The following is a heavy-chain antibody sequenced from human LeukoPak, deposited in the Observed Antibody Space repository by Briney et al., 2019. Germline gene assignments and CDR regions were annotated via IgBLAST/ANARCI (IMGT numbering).Heavy chain of an antibody. CDR3: ARVYVHYDLWSGYLNWFDP. D-gene: IGHD3-3*01. CDR2: IYTSGST. CDR1: GGSISSYY. Sequence: SETLSLTCTVSGGSISSYYWSWIRQPAGKGLEWIGRIYTSGSTNYNPSLKSRVTMSVDTTKNQFSLKLSSVTAADTAVYYCARVYVHYDLWSGYLNWFDPWGQGTLVTVSS. J-gene: IGHJ5*02. V-gene: IGHV4-4*07.